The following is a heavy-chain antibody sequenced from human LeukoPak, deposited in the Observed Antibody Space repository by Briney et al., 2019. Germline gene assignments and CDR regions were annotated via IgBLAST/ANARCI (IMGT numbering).Heavy chain of an antibody. V-gene: IGHV4-39*01. J-gene: IGHJ4*02. CDR1: GGSISSSSYY. D-gene: IGHD5-18*01. Sequence: PSETLSLTCTVSGGSISSSSYYWGWIRQPPGKGLEWIGSIYYSGSTYYNPSLKSRVTISVDTSKNQVSLKLSSVTAADTAVYYCASLGYSYGYGFDYWGQGTLVTVSS. CDR3: ASLGYSYGYGFDY. CDR2: IYYSGST.